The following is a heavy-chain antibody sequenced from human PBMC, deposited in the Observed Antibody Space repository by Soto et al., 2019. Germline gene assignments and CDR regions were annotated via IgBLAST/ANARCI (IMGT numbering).Heavy chain of an antibody. CDR3: ARSDTYDFWSGERNFQH. D-gene: IGHD3-3*01. CDR2: ISTYNDDT. J-gene: IGHJ1*01. CDR1: GYTFSNYG. V-gene: IGHV1-18*01. Sequence: QVQLVQSGTEVKKPGASVKVSCKASGYTFSNYGLTWVRQAPGQGLEWMGWISTYNDDTNYAQNLQGRVTMTTDTSTSTAYMELRSLRSDDTAVYYCARSDTYDFWSGERNFQHWGQGTLVTVSS.